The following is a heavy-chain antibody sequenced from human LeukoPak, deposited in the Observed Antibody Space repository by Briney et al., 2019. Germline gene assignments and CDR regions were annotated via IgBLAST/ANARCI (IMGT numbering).Heavy chain of an antibody. CDR1: GFTFDDYA. V-gene: IGHV3-43D*03. CDR3: AAHLYCSGGSCYSAGDDAFDI. CDR2: ISWDGGST. D-gene: IGHD2-15*01. Sequence: GGSLRLSCAASGFTFDDYAMHWVRHAPGKGLEWVSLISWDGGSTYYADSVKGRFTISRDNSKNSLYVQMNSLRAEDTALYYCAAHLYCSGGSCYSAGDDAFDIWGQGTMVTVSS. J-gene: IGHJ3*02.